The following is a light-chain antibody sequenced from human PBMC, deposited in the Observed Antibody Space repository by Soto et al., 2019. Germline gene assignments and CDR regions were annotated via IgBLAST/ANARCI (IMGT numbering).Light chain of an antibody. J-gene: IGKJ1*01. Sequence: DIQMTQSPSSLSASVGDRVTIACRASQSISSYLHWYQQKPGKAPKVLIYAASSLQSGFPSRFSGRGSGIEFTLTIISRQPEDVATYYCQQSYNTPVGFGQGTKVDIK. CDR3: QQSYNTPVG. V-gene: IGKV1-39*01. CDR1: QSISSY. CDR2: AAS.